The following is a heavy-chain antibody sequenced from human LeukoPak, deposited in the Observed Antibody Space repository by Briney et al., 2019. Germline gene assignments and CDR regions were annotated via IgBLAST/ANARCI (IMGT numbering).Heavy chain of an antibody. D-gene: IGHD3-3*01. V-gene: IGHV3-30-3*01. CDR3: AKDPYDFWSGYSYPDY. CDR1: GFTFSSNA. CDR2: ISYDGSNK. Sequence: GGSLRLSCAASGFTFSSNAMHWVRQAPGKGLEWVAVISYDGSNKYYADSVKGRFTISRDNSKNTLYLQMNSLRAEDTAVYYCAKDPYDFWSGYSYPDYWGQGTLVTVSS. J-gene: IGHJ4*02.